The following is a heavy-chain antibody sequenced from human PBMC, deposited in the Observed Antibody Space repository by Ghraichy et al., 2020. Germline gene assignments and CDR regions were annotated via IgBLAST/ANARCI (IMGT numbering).Heavy chain of an antibody. V-gene: IGHV4-34*01. CDR2: INHSGTT. J-gene: IGHJ4*02. CDR1: GGSFSDYY. Sequence: SETLSLTCAVYGGSFSDYYWSWIRQSPGKGLEWVGEINHSGTTNCSPSLKSRVTMSVDTSKNQFSLNLSSVTAADAAVYYCARKTGPHSSGYLHWGQGILVTDSS. CDR3: ARKTGPHSSGYLH. D-gene: IGHD3-22*01.